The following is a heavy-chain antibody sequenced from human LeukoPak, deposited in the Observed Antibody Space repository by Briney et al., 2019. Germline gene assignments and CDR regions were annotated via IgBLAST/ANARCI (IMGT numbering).Heavy chain of an antibody. V-gene: IGHV3-7*01. Sequence: GGSLRLSCAVSGFIFSDSWMNWVRQAPGKGLEWVASIDQDGSETNYVDSVKGRFTISRDNSKNSLYLQMNSLRAEDTALYYCARAASTGTVDYWGQGTLVTVSS. J-gene: IGHJ4*02. D-gene: IGHD6-13*01. CDR1: GFIFSDSW. CDR2: IDQDGSET. CDR3: ARAASTGTVDY.